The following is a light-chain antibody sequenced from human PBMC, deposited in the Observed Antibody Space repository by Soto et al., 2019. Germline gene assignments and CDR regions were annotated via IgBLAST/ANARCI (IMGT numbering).Light chain of an antibody. V-gene: IGKV1-27*01. CDR2: AAS. Sequence: DIQMTQSPSSLSASVGDRVTVTCWASQGISSYLAWYQQKPGKVPKLLIYAASTLQPGVPSRFSGSGSGTDFTLTISSLQPEDVATYYCQKYDSAASLTFGGGTKVEIK. CDR3: QKYDSAASLT. J-gene: IGKJ4*01. CDR1: QGISSY.